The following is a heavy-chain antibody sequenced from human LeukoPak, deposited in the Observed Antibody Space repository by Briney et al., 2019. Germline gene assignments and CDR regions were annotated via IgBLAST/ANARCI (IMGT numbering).Heavy chain of an antibody. CDR1: GGTFSSYA. J-gene: IGHJ6*03. Sequence: SVKVSCKASGGTFSSYAISWVRQAPGQGLEWMGGIIPIFGTANYAQKFQGRVTITADKSTSTAYMEPSSLRSEDTAVYYCARNEQWLVPSWRKSNWELHYYYYYMDVWGKGTTVTVSS. V-gene: IGHV1-69*06. CDR2: IIPIFGTA. D-gene: IGHD6-19*01. CDR3: ARNEQWLVPSWRKSNWELHYYYYYMDV.